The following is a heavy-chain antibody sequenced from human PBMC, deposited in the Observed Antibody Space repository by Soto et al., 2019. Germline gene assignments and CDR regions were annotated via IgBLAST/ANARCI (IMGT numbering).Heavy chain of an antibody. CDR1: GFTFSSYS. D-gene: IGHD5-12*01. V-gene: IGHV3-21*01. Sequence: GGSLRLSCAASGFTFSSYSMNWVRQAPGKGLEWVSSISSSSSYIYYADSVKGRFTISRDNAKNSLYLQMNSLRAEDTAVYYCARMAFRNYYYYGMDVWGQGTTVTVSS. J-gene: IGHJ6*02. CDR3: ARMAFRNYYYYGMDV. CDR2: ISSSSSYI.